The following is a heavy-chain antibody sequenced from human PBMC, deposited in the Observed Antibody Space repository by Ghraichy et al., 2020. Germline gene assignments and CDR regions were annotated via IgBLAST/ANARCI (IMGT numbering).Heavy chain of an antibody. V-gene: IGHV1-8*03. J-gene: IGHJ6*02. CDR2: MNPNSGNT. CDR3: ARGANYYGSGREYYYYGMDV. D-gene: IGHD3-10*01. Sequence: ASVKVSCKASGYTFTSYDINWVRQAPGQGLEWMGWMNPNSGNTGYAQKFQGRVTITRNTSISTAYMELSSLRSEDTAVYYCARGANYYGSGREYYYYGMDVWGQGTTVTVSS. CDR1: GYTFTSYD.